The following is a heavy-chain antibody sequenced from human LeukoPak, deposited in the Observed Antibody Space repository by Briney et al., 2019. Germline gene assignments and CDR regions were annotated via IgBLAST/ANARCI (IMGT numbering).Heavy chain of an antibody. CDR1: GGSISSGGYY. CDR2: IYYSGST. Sequence: TLSLTCTVSGGSISSGGYYWSWIRQHPGKGLEWIGYIYYSGSTYYNPSLKSRVTISVDTSKNQFSLKLSSVTAADTAVYYCARVDGVSGSYYAWRYFDLWGRGTLVTASS. J-gene: IGHJ2*01. V-gene: IGHV4-31*03. CDR3: ARVDGVSGSYYAWRYFDL. D-gene: IGHD3-10*01.